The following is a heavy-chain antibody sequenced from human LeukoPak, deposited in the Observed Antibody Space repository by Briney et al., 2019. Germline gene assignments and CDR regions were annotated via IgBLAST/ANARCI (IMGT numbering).Heavy chain of an antibody. CDR1: GFTVSSNY. J-gene: IGHJ5*02. V-gene: IGHV3-66*01. CDR2: IYSGGST. Sequence: PGGSLRLSCAASGFTVSSNYMSWVRQAPGKGLEWVSVIYSGGSTYYADSVKGRFTISRDNSKNTLYLQMNSLRAEDTAVYYCARDRTGYSYGMSSWFDPWGQGTLVTVSS. CDR3: ARDRTGYSYGMSSWFDP. D-gene: IGHD5-18*01.